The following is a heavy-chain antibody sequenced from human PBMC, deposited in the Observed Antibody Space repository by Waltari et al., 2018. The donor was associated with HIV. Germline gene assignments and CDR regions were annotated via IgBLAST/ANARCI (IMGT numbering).Heavy chain of an antibody. CDR1: GYTFTGYY. CDR2: INPNSGGT. V-gene: IGHV1-2*02. D-gene: IGHD1-7*01. Sequence: QVQLVQSGAEVKKPRASVTVSCTASGYTFTGYYIPWVRQAPGQGLEWMGWINPNSGGTNYAQKFQGRVTMTRDTSISTAYMELSRLRSDDTAVYYCARDRARTTDYYYYGMDVWGQGTTVTVSS. CDR3: ARDRARTTDYYYYGMDV. J-gene: IGHJ6*02.